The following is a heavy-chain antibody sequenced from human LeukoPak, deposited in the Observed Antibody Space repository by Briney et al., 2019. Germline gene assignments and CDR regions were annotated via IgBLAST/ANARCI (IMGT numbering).Heavy chain of an antibody. J-gene: IGHJ5*02. CDR2: IIPILGIA. CDR3: ARSQYYYGSGPADP. V-gene: IGHV1-69*04. CDR1: GYSFTSYA. Sequence: ASVKVSCKASGYSFTSYAISWVRQAPGQGLEWMGRIIPILGIANYAQKFQGRVTITADKSTSTAYMELSSLRSEDTAVYYCARSQYYYGSGPADPWGQGTLVTVSS. D-gene: IGHD3-10*01.